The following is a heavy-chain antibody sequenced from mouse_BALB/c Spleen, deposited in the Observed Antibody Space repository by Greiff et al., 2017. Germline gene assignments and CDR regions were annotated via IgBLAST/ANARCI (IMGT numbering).Heavy chain of an antibody. CDR1: GYNFTSYW. V-gene: IGHV1-55*01. J-gene: IGHJ1*01. Sequence: VQLQQSGAELVKPGTSVKLSCTASGYNFTSYWINWVKQRPGQGLEWIGDIYPGSGSTNYNEKFKSKATLTVDTSSSTAYMQLSSLASEDSAHYYCARGASWCFDVWGAGTTVTVSA. CDR3: ARGASWCFDV. CDR2: IYPGSGST.